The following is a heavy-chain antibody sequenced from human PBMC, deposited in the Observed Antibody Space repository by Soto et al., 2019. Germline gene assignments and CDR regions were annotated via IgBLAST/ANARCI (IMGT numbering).Heavy chain of an antibody. CDR1: GFTFSSYA. CDR2: ISSNGGST. D-gene: IGHD3-22*01. J-gene: IGHJ4*02. V-gene: IGHV3-64*01. Sequence: EVQLVESGGGLVQPGGSLRLSCAASGFTFSSYAMHWVRQAPGKGLEYVSAISSNGGSTYYANSVKGRFTISRDNSKNTLYLHMGSLRAEDMAVYYCARSPYYYDSSGYMQYYFDYWGQGTLVTVSS. CDR3: ARSPYYYDSSGYMQYYFDY.